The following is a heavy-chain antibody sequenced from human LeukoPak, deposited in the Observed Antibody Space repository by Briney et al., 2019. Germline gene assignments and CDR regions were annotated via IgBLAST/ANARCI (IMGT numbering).Heavy chain of an antibody. D-gene: IGHD2-21*02. J-gene: IGHJ3*02. CDR3: ARHPGVEIVVVTAPPAGAFDI. CDR1: GGSISSYY. Sequence: KPSETLSLTCTVSGGSISSYYWSWIRQPPGKGLEWIGYIYYSGSTNYNPSLKSRVTISVDTSKNQFSLKLSSVTAADTAVYYCARHPGVEIVVVTAPPAGAFDIWGQGTMVTVSS. V-gene: IGHV4-59*08. CDR2: IYYSGST.